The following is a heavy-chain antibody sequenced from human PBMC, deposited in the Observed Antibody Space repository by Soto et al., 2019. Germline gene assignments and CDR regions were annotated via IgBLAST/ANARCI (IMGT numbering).Heavy chain of an antibody. J-gene: IGHJ4*02. V-gene: IGHV3-23*01. CDR2: LSKSGDST. D-gene: IGHD3-10*01. CDR3: ATGSFGFDY. Sequence: GGALRLSCASSGVTFTIYAMAWVRQVPGEGLQWVPSLSKSGDSTYYADSVKGRFTTSRDNSKNTLYLQMNRLRAEDTAIYYCATGSFGFDYWGQGTVVTVSS. CDR1: GVTFTIYA.